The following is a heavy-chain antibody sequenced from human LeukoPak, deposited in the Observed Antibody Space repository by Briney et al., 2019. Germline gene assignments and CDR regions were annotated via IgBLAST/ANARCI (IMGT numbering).Heavy chain of an antibody. Sequence: GESPKISCKGSGYSFSSSWIGWARQMPGKGLEWMGIIYPGDSDTKYSPSFQGQVTISVDKSISTAYLQWSSLKASDTAMYYCARLRGWFEVRAFDVWGQGTMVTVSS. CDR3: ARLRGWFEVRAFDV. CDR2: IYPGDSDT. V-gene: IGHV5-51*01. J-gene: IGHJ3*01. D-gene: IGHD6-19*01. CDR1: GYSFSSSW.